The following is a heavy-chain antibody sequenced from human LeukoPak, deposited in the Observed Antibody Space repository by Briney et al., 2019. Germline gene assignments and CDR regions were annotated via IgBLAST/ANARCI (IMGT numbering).Heavy chain of an antibody. CDR1: GFTFSDYY. Sequence: PGGSLRLSCAASGFTFSDYYMSWIRQAPGKGLEWVSYISSSGSTIYYADSVKGRFTISRDNSKNTLYLQMNSLRAEDTAVYYCAKEFSDPAGGGYCSGGSCYSSPSYWGQGTLVTVSS. CDR2: ISSSGSTI. CDR3: AKEFSDPAGGGYCSGGSCYSSPSY. J-gene: IGHJ4*02. D-gene: IGHD2-15*01. V-gene: IGHV3-11*04.